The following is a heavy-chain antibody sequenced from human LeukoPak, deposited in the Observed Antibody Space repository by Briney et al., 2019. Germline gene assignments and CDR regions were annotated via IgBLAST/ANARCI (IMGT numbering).Heavy chain of an antibody. V-gene: IGHV3-7*01. CDR1: GFTVSNNY. Sequence: GGSLGLSCAVSGFTVSNNYMSWVRQAPGKGLEWVANIKQDGSEKYYVDSVKGRFTISRDNAKNSLYLQMNSLRAEDTAVYYCARVSYYYYGSGSYSQDAFDIWGQGTMVTVSS. CDR2: IKQDGSEK. CDR3: ARVSYYYYGSGSYSQDAFDI. D-gene: IGHD3-10*01. J-gene: IGHJ3*02.